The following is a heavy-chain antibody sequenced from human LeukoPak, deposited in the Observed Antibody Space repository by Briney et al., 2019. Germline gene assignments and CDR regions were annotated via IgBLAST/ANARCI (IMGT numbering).Heavy chain of an antibody. CDR1: RFTFSDYF. CDR2: ISSSGSIT. D-gene: IGHD5-12*01. J-gene: IGHJ4*02. V-gene: IGHV3-11*04. CDR3: ARIMGSSGYAFDS. Sequence: GGSLRLSCAASRFTFSDYFMSWIRQAPGKGLEWISYISSSGSITYNADSVKGRFTISRDNAKDSLYLQMNSLRAEDTALHYCARIMGSSGYAFDSWGQGTLVTVSS.